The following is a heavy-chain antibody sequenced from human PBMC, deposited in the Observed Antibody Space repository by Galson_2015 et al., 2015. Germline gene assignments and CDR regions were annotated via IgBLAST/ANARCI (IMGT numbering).Heavy chain of an antibody. CDR1: GFTFSSYS. D-gene: IGHD6-19*01. V-gene: IGHV3-48*01. CDR2: ISSGSSTI. Sequence: SLRLSCAASGFTFSSYSMNWVRQAPGKGLEWVSYISSGSSTIYYADSVKGRFTISRDNAKNSLYLQMNSLRAEDTAVYYCARVRSKGISSEDYWGQGTLVTVSS. J-gene: IGHJ4*02. CDR3: ARVRSKGISSEDY.